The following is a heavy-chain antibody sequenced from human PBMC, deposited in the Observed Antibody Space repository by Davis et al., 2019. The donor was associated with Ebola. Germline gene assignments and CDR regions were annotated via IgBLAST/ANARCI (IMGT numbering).Heavy chain of an antibody. CDR1: GFTFSSYS. J-gene: IGHJ6*03. Sequence: GESLKISCAASGFTFSSYSMNWVRQAPGRGLEWVSYISGSSGTIYYADSVKGRFTTSRDSAKNSLYLQMNSLRDEDTAVYYCARKREYQLLSMDVWGKGTTVTVSS. D-gene: IGHD2-2*01. V-gene: IGHV3-48*02. CDR2: ISGSSGTI. CDR3: ARKREYQLLSMDV.